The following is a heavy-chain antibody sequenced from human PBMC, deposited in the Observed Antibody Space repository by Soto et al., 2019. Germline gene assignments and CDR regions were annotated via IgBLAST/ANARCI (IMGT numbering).Heavy chain of an antibody. Sequence: VQLVESGGTLVQPGRSLRLSCAASGFTFEDYAMHWVRQGPGKGLEWVSGISWNSGTMYYADSVKGRFTISRDNAKNSLYLQMNSLRPEDTALYYCAKVLGNSFFYYGLEVWGQGTTVTVSS. V-gene: IGHV3-9*01. CDR3: AKVLGNSFFYYGLEV. CDR2: ISWNSGTM. D-gene: IGHD4-4*01. CDR1: GFTFEDYA. J-gene: IGHJ6*02.